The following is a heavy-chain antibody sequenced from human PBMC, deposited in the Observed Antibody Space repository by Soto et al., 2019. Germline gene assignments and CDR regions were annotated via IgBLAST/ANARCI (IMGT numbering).Heavy chain of an antibody. CDR1: GFTFSSYS. CDR2: ISSSSSYI. Sequence: GGSLRLSCAASGFTFSSYSMNWVRRAPGKGLEWVSSISSSSSYIYYADSVKGRFTISRDNAKNSLYLQMNSLRAEDTAVYYCARAPSSTGPFDYWGQGTLVTVSS. D-gene: IGHD2-2*01. V-gene: IGHV3-21*01. J-gene: IGHJ4*02. CDR3: ARAPSSTGPFDY.